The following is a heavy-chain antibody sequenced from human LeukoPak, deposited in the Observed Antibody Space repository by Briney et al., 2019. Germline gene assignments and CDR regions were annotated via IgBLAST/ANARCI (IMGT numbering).Heavy chain of an antibody. CDR3: ARAPYDSSGLEH. V-gene: IGHV3-21*01. CDR1: GFTFSSYS. J-gene: IGHJ1*01. D-gene: IGHD3-22*01. CDR2: ISSSSSYI. Sequence: GGSLRLSCAASGFTFSSYSMNWVRQTPGKGLEWVSSISSSSSYIYYADSVKGRFTISRDNAKNSLYLQMNSLRAEDTAVYYCARAPYDSSGLEHWGQGTLVTVSS.